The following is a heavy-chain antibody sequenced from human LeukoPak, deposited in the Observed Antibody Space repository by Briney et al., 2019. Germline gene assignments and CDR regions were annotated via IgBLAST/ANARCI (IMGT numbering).Heavy chain of an antibody. V-gene: IGHV4-59*08. CDR2: IYYSGST. Sequence: TETLSLTCTVSGGSVRGYYWTWIRQAPGKGLECVAYIYYSGSTNYNPSLKSRVSTSLDTSTNQFSLSLTSVTATDTATYYCARLVQKASGLYDYYYFMDVWGSGTPVTVSS. CDR3: ARLVQKASGLYDYYYFMDV. CDR1: GGSVRGYY. D-gene: IGHD5/OR15-5a*01. J-gene: IGHJ6*04.